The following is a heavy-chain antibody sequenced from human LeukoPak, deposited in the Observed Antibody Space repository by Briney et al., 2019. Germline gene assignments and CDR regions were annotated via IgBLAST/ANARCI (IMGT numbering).Heavy chain of an antibody. J-gene: IGHJ5*02. CDR2: IYPGGTT. CDR3: ARDTGNSGWNNWFDP. D-gene: IGHD6-19*01. V-gene: IGHV3-53*01. Sequence: GGSLRLSCAASGFTVTSNFMNWVRQAPGKGLEWVSGIYPGGTTYYADSVKDRFTISRDSSKNTFFLQMNSLRADDTAVYYCARDTGNSGWNNWFDPWGQGTLVTVSS. CDR1: GFTVTSNF.